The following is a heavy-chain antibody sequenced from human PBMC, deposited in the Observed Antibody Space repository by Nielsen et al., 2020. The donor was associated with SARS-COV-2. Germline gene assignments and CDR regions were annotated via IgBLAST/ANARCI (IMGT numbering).Heavy chain of an antibody. CDR1: GFTFSSYW. V-gene: IGHV3-74*01. CDR3: ARVRVREQLVDDDAFDI. Sequence: GESLKISCAASGFTFSSYWMHWVRQAPGKGLVWVSRINSDGSSTSYADSVKGRFTISRDSAKNTLYLQMNSLRAEDTAVYYCARVRVREQLVDDDAFDIWGQGTMVTVSS. D-gene: IGHD6-13*01. CDR2: INSDGSST. J-gene: IGHJ3*02.